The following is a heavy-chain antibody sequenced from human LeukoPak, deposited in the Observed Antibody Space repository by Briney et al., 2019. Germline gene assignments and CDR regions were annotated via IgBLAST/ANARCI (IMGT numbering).Heavy chain of an antibody. CDR3: ARHQGIRPEYYFDY. CDR2: IYPGNSDT. J-gene: IGHJ4*02. V-gene: IGHV5-51*01. Sequence: GESLKISCKGSGYSFTGYWIGWVRQRLGKGLEWMGIIYPGNSDTRYSPSFQGQVTISVDMSIRTAYLQWSSLKASDTAKYYCARHQGIRPEYYFDYWGQGTLVTVSS. CDR1: GYSFTGYW.